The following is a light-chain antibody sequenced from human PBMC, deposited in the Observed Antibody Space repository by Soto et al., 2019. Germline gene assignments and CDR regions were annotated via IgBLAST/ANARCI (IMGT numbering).Light chain of an antibody. CDR3: QQFNNYAFT. CDR1: QGISSA. CDR2: DAS. Sequence: AIPLTQSPSSLSASVGDRVTITCRASQGISSALAWYQQTPGKPPKLLIYDASSLEIGVPSRFSGSGSVTDFTLTISSLLPEDFATDYCQQFNNYAFTFGPGTKVDI. J-gene: IGKJ3*01. V-gene: IGKV1D-13*01.